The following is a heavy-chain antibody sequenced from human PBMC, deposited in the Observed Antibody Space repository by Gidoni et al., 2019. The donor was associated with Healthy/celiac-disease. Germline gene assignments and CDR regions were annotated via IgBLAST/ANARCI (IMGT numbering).Heavy chain of an antibody. CDR3: AKDAGYCSSTSCLAYYGMDV. V-gene: IGHV3-30*18. Sequence: QVQLVESGGGVVQPGRSLRLSCAASGFTFSSYGLHWVAQAPGKGLEWVAVISYDGRNKYYADSVKGRFTISRDNSKNTLYLQMNSLRAEDTAVYYCAKDAGYCSSTSCLAYYGMDVWGQGTTVTVSS. CDR2: ISYDGRNK. D-gene: IGHD2-2*01. CDR1: GFTFSSYG. J-gene: IGHJ6*02.